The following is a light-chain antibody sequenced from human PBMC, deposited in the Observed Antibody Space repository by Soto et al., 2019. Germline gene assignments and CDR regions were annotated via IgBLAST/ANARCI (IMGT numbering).Light chain of an antibody. CDR3: QSADSNNAYVI. J-gene: IGLJ2*01. CDR1: ALSDQF. Sequence: SSELTQPPSVSVFPGQTARITCSGDALSDQFAYWYQQKPGQAPVVAIDKDSERPSGIPERFSGSSSGTTVKLTISAVQAEDEADYYCQSADSNNAYVIFGGGTKLTVL. V-gene: IGLV3-25*03. CDR2: KDS.